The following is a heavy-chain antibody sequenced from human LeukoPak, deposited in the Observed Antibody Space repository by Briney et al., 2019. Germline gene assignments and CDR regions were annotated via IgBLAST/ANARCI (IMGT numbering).Heavy chain of an antibody. D-gene: IGHD3-22*01. J-gene: IGHJ5*02. CDR3: AREQNSGSYNWLDP. V-gene: IGHV3-21*04. Sequence: GGSLRLSCAASGFTFSSYSMNWVRQAPGKGLEWVSSISSSSSYIYYADSVKGRFTLSRDNSKNTLYLQMNSLRVEDTAVYYCAREQNSGSYNWLDPWGQGTLVTVSS. CDR1: GFTFSSYS. CDR2: ISSSSSYI.